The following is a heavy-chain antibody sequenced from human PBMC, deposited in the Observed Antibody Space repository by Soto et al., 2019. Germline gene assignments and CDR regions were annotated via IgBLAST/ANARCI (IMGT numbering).Heavy chain of an antibody. CDR1: GVSINRGDYY. D-gene: IGHD3-3*01. J-gene: IGHJ4*02. Sequence: QVRLQESGPKLVRPSQTLSLTCSVSGVSINRGDYYWSWLRQSPGRGLEWIGSIYYNGDTNYNPSLGGRVTLSVDTSKNQFVLDLQSVVAADTAVYFWAREGGDFVQVPYYWGQGTLITVSS. CDR2: IYYNGDT. CDR3: AREGGDFVQVPYY. V-gene: IGHV4-30-4*01.